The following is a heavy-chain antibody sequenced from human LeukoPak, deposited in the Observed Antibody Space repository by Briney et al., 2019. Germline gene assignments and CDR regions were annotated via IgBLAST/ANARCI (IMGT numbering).Heavy chain of an antibody. CDR2: ISSSSSTI. J-gene: IGHJ6*02. CDR1: GFTFSSYS. D-gene: IGHD3-22*01. Sequence: GGSLRLSCAASGFTFSSYSMNWVRQAPGKGLEWVSYISSSSSTIYYADSVKGRFTISRDNSKNTLYLQMNSLRAEDTAVYYCARERERYDSSGYYGHYYYYGMDVWGQGTTVTVSS. CDR3: ARERERYDSSGYYGHYYYYGMDV. V-gene: IGHV3-48*01.